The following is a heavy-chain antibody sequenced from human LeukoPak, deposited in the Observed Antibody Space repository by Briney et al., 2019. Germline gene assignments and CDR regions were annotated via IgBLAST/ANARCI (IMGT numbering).Heavy chain of an antibody. D-gene: IGHD5-12*01. J-gene: IGHJ5*02. CDR3: AGLSKGGYAYGA. Sequence: GESLKISCKGSGFTFTNHWIGWVRHMPGKGLEWMGIIHPGDSDTRYGPSFQGQVTISADNSISPAYLQWNSLRASDTAIYYCAGLSKGGYAYGAWGQGTLVTVSS. CDR2: IHPGDSDT. V-gene: IGHV5-51*01. CDR1: GFTFTNHW.